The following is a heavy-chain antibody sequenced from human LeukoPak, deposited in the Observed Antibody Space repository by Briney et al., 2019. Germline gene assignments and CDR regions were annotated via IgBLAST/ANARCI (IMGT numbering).Heavy chain of an antibody. CDR2: ISSSSSYI. V-gene: IGHV3-21*01. CDR1: GFTFSSYS. CDR3: ASEYYYDSSGYYYVSSYFDY. J-gene: IGHJ4*02. D-gene: IGHD3-22*01. Sequence: PGGSLRLSCAASGFTFSSYSMNWVRQAPGKGLELVSSISSSSSYIYYADSVKGRFTVSRDNAKNSLYLQMNSLRAEDTAVYYCASEYYYDSSGYYYVSSYFDYWGQGTLVTVSS.